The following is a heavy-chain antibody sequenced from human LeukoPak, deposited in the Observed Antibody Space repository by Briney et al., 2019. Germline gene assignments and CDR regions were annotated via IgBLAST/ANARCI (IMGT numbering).Heavy chain of an antibody. CDR2: ISGSGGST. V-gene: IGHV3-23*01. CDR3: AKVPSIAVAGIYYFDY. D-gene: IGHD6-19*01. CDR1: GFTFSSYA. J-gene: IGHJ4*02. Sequence: GGSLRLSCAASGFTFSSYAMSWVRQAPGKGLEWVPAISGSGGSTYYADSVKGRFTISRDNSKNTLYLQMNSLRAEDTAVYYCAKVPSIAVAGIYYFDYWGQGTLVTVSS.